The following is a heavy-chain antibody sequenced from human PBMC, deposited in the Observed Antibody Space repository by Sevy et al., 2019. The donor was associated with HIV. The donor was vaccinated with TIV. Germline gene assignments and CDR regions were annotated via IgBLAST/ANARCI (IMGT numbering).Heavy chain of an antibody. CDR2: ISYSGIA. V-gene: IGHV4-39*01. Sequence: SETLSLTCTVSGGSISVSSYYWSWIRQPPGKGLEWIGSISYSGIANYNSSLKSRVTISVGTSKKQFSVKVSSVTAADTAVYYCARQTPYGSDWGQRTLVTVSS. J-gene: IGHJ4*02. CDR1: GGSISVSSYY. D-gene: IGHD3-10*01. CDR3: ARQTPYGSD.